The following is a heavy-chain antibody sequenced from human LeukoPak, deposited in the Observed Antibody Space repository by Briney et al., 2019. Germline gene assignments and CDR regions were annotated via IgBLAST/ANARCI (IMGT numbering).Heavy chain of an antibody. CDR2: IKQDGSEK. D-gene: IGHD5-18*01. CDR3: ASAVDTAMVASKKSDAFDI. Sequence: GSLRLSCAASGFTFSSYWMSWVRQAPGKGLEWVANIKQDGSEKYYVDSVKGRFTISRDNAKNSLYLQMNSLRAEDTAVYYCASAVDTAMVASKKSDAFDIWGQGTMVTVSS. CDR1: GFTFSSYW. J-gene: IGHJ3*02. V-gene: IGHV3-7*01.